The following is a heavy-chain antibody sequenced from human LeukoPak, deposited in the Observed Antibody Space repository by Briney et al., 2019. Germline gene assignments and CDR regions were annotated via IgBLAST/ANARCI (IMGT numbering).Heavy chain of an antibody. Sequence: GGSLRLSCAASGFTFSSYAMHWVRQAPGKGLEWVAVISYDGSNKYYADSVKGRFTISRDNSKNTLYLQMNSLRAEDTAVYYRARDPSPGYSSSWLDAFDIWGQGTMVTVSS. V-gene: IGHV3-30-3*01. CDR3: ARDPSPGYSSSWLDAFDI. J-gene: IGHJ3*02. CDR2: ISYDGSNK. D-gene: IGHD6-13*01. CDR1: GFTFSSYA.